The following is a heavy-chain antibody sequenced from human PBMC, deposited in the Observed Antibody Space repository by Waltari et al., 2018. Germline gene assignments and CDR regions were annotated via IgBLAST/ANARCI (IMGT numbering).Heavy chain of an antibody. CDR2: IWYDGSNK. CDR1: GFTFSSYG. Sequence: QVQLVESGGGVVQPGRSLRLSCAASGFTFSSYGMHWVRQAPGKGLGWVAVIWYDGSNKDYAGAVKGRVTISRDNSKNTLYLQMNSLRAEDTAVYYWARDFAHYEFWSGCQKYWGQGTLVTVSS. V-gene: IGHV3-33*01. D-gene: IGHD3-3*01. CDR3: ARDFAHYEFWSGCQKY. J-gene: IGHJ4*02.